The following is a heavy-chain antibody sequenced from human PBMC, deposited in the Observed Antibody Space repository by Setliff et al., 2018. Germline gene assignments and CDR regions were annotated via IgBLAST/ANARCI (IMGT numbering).Heavy chain of an antibody. V-gene: IGHV4-61*02. D-gene: IGHD3-10*01. Sequence: PSETLSLTCTVSGGSISSGSYYWSWIRQPAGNGLEWIGRIYTSGSTNYNPSLKSRVTISVDTSKNQFSLKLSSVTAADTAVYYCARDLTTYYYGSGSYFGAFDIWGQGTMVTVSS. CDR1: GGSISSGSYY. J-gene: IGHJ3*02. CDR3: ARDLTTYYYGSGSYFGAFDI. CDR2: IYTSGST.